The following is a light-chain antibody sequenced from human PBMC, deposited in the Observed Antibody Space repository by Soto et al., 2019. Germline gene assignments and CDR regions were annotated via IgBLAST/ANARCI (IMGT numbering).Light chain of an antibody. CDR1: SSNIGAGYD. Sequence: QSALTQPTSVSGAPGQRVTISCTGGSSNIGAGYDVHWYQQLPGAAPKLLIYGNSNRPSGVPDRFSGSRSGTSASLAITGLQPEDEADYYCQSYDTPVYVFGGGTKVTVL. J-gene: IGLJ1*01. V-gene: IGLV1-40*01. CDR2: GNS. CDR3: QSYDTPVYV.